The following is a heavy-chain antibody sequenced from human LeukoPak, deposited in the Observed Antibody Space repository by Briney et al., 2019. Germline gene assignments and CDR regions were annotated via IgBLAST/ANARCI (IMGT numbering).Heavy chain of an antibody. CDR3: ARVEDDYGGNSGAFDI. CDR2: IYYNGST. Sequence: SETLSLTCTVSGGSTSSNNHYWGWIRQPPGKGLEWIGYIYYNGSTYYNPSLKSRVTISVDTSKNQFSLKLSSVTAADTAVYYCARVEDDYGGNSGAFDIWGQGTMVTVSS. J-gene: IGHJ3*02. D-gene: IGHD4-23*01. V-gene: IGHV4-30-4*08. CDR1: GGSTSSNNHY.